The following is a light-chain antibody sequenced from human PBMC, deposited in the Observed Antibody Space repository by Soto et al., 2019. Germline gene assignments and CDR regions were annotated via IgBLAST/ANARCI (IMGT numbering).Light chain of an antibody. CDR3: QQYRNSPYT. Sequence: EIVLTQSPGTLSLSPGERATLSCRASQSVSNSYFAWYQQKPGQAPRLLIYGTSNTATGIPARFSGSRSGTDFTLTISSLEPEDFEVYYCQQYRNSPYTFGQGTKVDI. V-gene: IGKV3-20*01. CDR2: GTS. CDR1: QSVSNSY. J-gene: IGKJ2*01.